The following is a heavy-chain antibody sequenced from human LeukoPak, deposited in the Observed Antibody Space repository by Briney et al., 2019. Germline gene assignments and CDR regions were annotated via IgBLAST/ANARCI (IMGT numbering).Heavy chain of an antibody. CDR2: INYSGST. Sequence: PSETLSLTCVVSGGSISGYYWNWIRQAPGKGLEWIGYINYSGSTNYNPSLKSRVALSVDTSKMQFSLKLGSVTAADTAVYYSARLKDLAGAGSPKDCYFDLWGRGTLVTVSS. J-gene: IGHJ2*01. CDR3: ARLKDLAGAGSPKDCYFDL. CDR1: GGSISGYY. D-gene: IGHD6-19*01. V-gene: IGHV4-59*01.